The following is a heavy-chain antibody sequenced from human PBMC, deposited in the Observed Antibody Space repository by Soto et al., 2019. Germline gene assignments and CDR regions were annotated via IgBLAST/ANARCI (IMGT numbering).Heavy chain of an antibody. CDR3: ARGENDYVWGSYRYTGSTYFDY. D-gene: IGHD3-16*02. Sequence: QVQLVQSGAEVKKPGSSVKVSCKASGGTFSSYAISWVRQAPGQGLEWMGGIIPIFGTANYAQKFQGRVTITADESTSTAYMELSSLRSEDTAVYYCARGENDYVWGSYRYTGSTYFDYWGQGTLVTVSS. V-gene: IGHV1-69*12. CDR1: GGTFSSYA. CDR2: IIPIFGTA. J-gene: IGHJ4*02.